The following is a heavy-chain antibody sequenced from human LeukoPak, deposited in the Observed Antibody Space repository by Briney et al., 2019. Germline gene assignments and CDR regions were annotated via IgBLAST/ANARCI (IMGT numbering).Heavy chain of an antibody. CDR3: AREGYGYGVNLDY. V-gene: IGHV1-2*02. CDR2: INPNSGFT. J-gene: IGHJ4*02. Sequence: ASVKVSCKASGYPFTGYYLHWVRQAPGQGLEWMGWINPNSGFTNYAQKFQGRVTMTRDTSISTAYMELSRLRSDDTAVYYCAREGYGYGVNLDYWGQGTLVTVSS. CDR1: GYPFTGYY. D-gene: IGHD5-18*01.